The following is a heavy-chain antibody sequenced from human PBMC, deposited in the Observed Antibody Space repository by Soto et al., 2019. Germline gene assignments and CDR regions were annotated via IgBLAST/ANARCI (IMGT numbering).Heavy chain of an antibody. CDR1: GYTFTSYD. Sequence: ASVNVSCKASGYTFTSYDINCVRQATGQGLEWMGWMNPNSGNTGYAQKFQGRVTMTRNTSISTAYMELSSLRSEDTAMYYCARGFAPDLYCSSTSCQTLADYWGQGTLVTVSS. CDR2: MNPNSGNT. D-gene: IGHD2-2*01. J-gene: IGHJ4*02. CDR3: ARGFAPDLYCSSTSCQTLADY. V-gene: IGHV1-8*01.